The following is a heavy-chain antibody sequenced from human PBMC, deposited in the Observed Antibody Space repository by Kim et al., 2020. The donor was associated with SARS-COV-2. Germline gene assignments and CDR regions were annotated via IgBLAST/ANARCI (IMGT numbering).Heavy chain of an antibody. J-gene: IGHJ4*02. CDR1: GYTFTSYD. D-gene: IGHD3-9*01. V-gene: IGHV1-8*01. CDR2: MNPNSGNT. CDR3: ARWPRGQTYYDILTGYYPYYFDY. Sequence: ASVKVSCKASGYTFTSYDINWVRQATGQGLEWMGWMNPNSGNTGYAQKFQGRVTMTRNTSISTAYMELSSLRSEDTAVYYCARWPRGQTYYDILTGYYPYYFDYWGQGTLVTVSS.